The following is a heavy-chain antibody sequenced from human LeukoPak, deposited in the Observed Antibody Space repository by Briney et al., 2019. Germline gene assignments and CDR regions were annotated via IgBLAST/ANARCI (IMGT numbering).Heavy chain of an antibody. CDR3: ARGRITIFGVVIIPYYYMDV. CDR2: IIPIFGTA. V-gene: IGHV1-69*13. Sequence: SVKDSCKASGGTFSSYAISWVRQAPGQGLEWMGGIIPIFGTANYAQKFQGRVTITADESTSTAYMELSSLRSEDTAVYYCARGRITIFGVVIIPYYYMDVWGKGTTVTVSS. CDR1: GGTFSSYA. J-gene: IGHJ6*03. D-gene: IGHD3-3*01.